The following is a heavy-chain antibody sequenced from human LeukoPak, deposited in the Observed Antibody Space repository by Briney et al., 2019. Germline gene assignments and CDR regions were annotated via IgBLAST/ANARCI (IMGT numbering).Heavy chain of an antibody. CDR1: GFTFSSYG. J-gene: IGHJ3*02. D-gene: IGHD4-11*01. Sequence: GGSLRLSCAASGFTFSSYGMPWVRQAPGKGLEWVAFIRYDGSNKYYADSVKGRFTISRDNSKNTLYLQMNSLRAEDTAVYYCAKDLYSNTAFDIWGQGTMVTVSS. CDR3: AKDLYSNTAFDI. V-gene: IGHV3-30*02. CDR2: IRYDGSNK.